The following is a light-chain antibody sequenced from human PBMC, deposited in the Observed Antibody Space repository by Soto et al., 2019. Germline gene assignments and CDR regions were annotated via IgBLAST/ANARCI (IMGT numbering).Light chain of an antibody. V-gene: IGLV2-18*02. CDR2: DVN. J-gene: IGLJ1*01. Sequence: QSALPQPPSVYGSPGQSVAISCTGTSSDVGSYNRVSWYQQPPGTAPKLMIYDVNNRPSGVPDRFSGSKSGNTASLTISGLQAEDEADYYCSSYTISSTYVFGTGTKVTVL. CDR3: SSYTISSTYV. CDR1: SSDVGSYNR.